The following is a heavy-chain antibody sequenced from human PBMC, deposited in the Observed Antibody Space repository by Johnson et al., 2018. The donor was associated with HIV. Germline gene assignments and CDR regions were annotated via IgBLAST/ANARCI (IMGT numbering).Heavy chain of an antibody. Sequence: QVQLVESGGGVVQPGRSLRLSCVVSGFTFSTYAMDWVRQAPGKGLEWVAVISYDGSNKYYADSVKGRFTISRDNSKNTLYLQMNSLRAEDTAVYYCATDIAVGGAFDIWGQGTMVTVSS. CDR2: ISYDGSNK. CDR3: ATDIAVGGAFDI. CDR1: GFTFSTYA. J-gene: IGHJ3*02. V-gene: IGHV3-30-3*01. D-gene: IGHD6-19*01.